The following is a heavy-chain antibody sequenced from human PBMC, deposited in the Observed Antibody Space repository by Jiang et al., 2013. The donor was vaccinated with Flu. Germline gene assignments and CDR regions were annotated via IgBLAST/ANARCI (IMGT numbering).Heavy chain of an antibody. J-gene: IGHJ6*04. CDR3: ARVRTHDYNDAYPSLTYYYGFDV. V-gene: IGHV1-18*01. Sequence: RQAPGPRALNGWGGISAYNGHTEYPQKFQGRVTMTTDTSTNTGYMELRNLRSDDTAVYYCARVRTHDYNDAYPSLTYYYGFDVWGKGTTVTVSS. CDR2: ISAYNGHT. D-gene: IGHD5-24*01.